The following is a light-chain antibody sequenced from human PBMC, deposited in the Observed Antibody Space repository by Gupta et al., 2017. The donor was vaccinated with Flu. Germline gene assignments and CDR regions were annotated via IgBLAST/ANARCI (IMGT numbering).Light chain of an antibody. CDR1: SGHSHYD. Sequence: LDLTHSPSASASLGASVKLTCTLSSGHSHYDIAWHQQRPERAPRFLMRVNSDGSHTKGVGVPDRFSGSSSGAERHLAISSLQPEDEADYYCQTWGTVVFGGGTSLAVL. J-gene: IGLJ2*01. CDR2: VNSDGSH. V-gene: IGLV4-69*01. CDR3: QTWGTVV.